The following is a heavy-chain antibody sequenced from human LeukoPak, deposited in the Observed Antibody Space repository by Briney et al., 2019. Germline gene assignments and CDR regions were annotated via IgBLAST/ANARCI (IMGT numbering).Heavy chain of an antibody. Sequence: SETLSLTCAVSGSSINNNYWTWVRQPPGKGLEWIGYIYSNGNTNYNPSLKGRVTMSIETSKNQFSLQLPSVTAADTAVYYCASGTFDGPLYGTYWYFHVWGRGTLVTVSS. D-gene: IGHD1-14*01. CDR2: IYSNGNT. V-gene: IGHV4-59*01. CDR3: ASGTFDGPLYGTYWYFHV. J-gene: IGHJ2*01. CDR1: GSSINNNY.